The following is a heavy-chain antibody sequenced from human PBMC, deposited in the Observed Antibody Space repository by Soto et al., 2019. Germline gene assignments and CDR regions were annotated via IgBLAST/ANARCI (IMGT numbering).Heavy chain of an antibody. D-gene: IGHD3-9*01. J-gene: IGHJ4*02. CDR2: IYYSGST. V-gene: IGHV4-31*03. Sequence: SETLSLTCTVSGGSISSGGYYWSWIRQHPGKGLEWIGYIYYSGSTYYNPSLKSRVTISVDTSKNQFSLKLSSVTAADTAVYYCARDSPVLTGYYSLLDYWGQGTLVTVSS. CDR1: GGSISSGGYY. CDR3: ARDSPVLTGYYSLLDY.